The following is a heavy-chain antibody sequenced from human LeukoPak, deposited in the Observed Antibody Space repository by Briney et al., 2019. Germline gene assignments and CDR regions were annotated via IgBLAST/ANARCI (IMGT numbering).Heavy chain of an antibody. CDR2: INPNSGGT. J-gene: IGHJ6*03. CDR1: GYTFTGYY. CDR3: ARDLQSTYYYYMDV. D-gene: IGHD5-24*01. V-gene: IGHV1-2*02. Sequence: ASVKVSCKASGYTFTGYYMHWVRQAPGQGLEWMGWINPNSGGTNYAQKFQGRVTMTRDTSISTAYMELSRLRSDDTAVYYCARDLQSTYYYYMDVWGKGTTVTVSS.